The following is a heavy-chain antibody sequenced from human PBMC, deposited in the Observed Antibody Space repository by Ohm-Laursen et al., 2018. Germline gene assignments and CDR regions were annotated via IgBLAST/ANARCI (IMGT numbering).Heavy chain of an antibody. Sequence: ASVKVSCKASGYTFTGYYMHWVRQAPGKGLEWMGGFDPEDGETIYAQKFQGRVTMTEDTSTDTAYMELSSLRSEDTAVYYCATVAAAGLDPWGQGTLVTVSS. CDR3: ATVAAAGLDP. CDR2: FDPEDGET. V-gene: IGHV1-24*01. CDR1: GYTFTGYY. J-gene: IGHJ5*02.